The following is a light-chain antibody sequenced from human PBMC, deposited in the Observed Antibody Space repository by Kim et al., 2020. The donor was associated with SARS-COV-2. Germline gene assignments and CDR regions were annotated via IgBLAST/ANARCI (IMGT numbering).Light chain of an antibody. CDR2: PES. Sequence: DIQMTQSPSSLSASVGDRVTITCRASQSISTYLNWYQQKPGKAPKLLIYPESTLQSGVPSRFSGSGSGTDFTLTITSLQPEDFATYYCQQSYSTLPTFGQGTKLEI. CDR1: QSISTY. CDR3: QQSYSTLPT. V-gene: IGKV1-39*01. J-gene: IGKJ2*01.